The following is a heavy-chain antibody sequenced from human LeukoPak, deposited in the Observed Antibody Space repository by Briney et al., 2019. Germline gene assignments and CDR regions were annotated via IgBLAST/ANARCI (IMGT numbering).Heavy chain of an antibody. Sequence: SETLSLTCTVSGGSISSGGHYWSWIRQHPGKGLEWIGYIYYSGSTYYNPSLKSRVTISVDTSKNQFSLRLSSVTAADTAVYYCATQQTTVVTPAAFDIWGQGTMVTVSS. J-gene: IGHJ3*02. CDR1: GGSISSGGHY. D-gene: IGHD4-23*01. CDR2: IYYSGST. CDR3: ATQQTTVVTPAAFDI. V-gene: IGHV4-31*03.